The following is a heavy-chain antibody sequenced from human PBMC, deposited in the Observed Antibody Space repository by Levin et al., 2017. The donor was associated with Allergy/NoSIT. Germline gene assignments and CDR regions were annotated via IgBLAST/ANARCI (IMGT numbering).Heavy chain of an antibody. V-gene: IGHV4-59*01. CDR2: IYYSGAT. CDR3: ARWTTDWYHYFDH. Sequence: PSETLSLTCTVSGDSITNYYWSWIRQPPGKGLEWIGYIYYSGATTYNPSLKSRVTISVDRSKDQFSLKLTSVTAADTAVYYCARWTTDWYHYFDHWGQGTLVAVSS. D-gene: IGHD3-9*01. CDR1: GDSITNYY. J-gene: IGHJ4*02.